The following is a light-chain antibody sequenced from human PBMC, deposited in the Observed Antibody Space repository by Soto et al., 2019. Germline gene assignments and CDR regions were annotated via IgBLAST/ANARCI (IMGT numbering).Light chain of an antibody. V-gene: IGKV3-20*01. CDR1: QSVSSSY. CDR3: QQYGSSPQYT. CDR2: GAS. J-gene: IGKJ2*01. Sequence: DIVLTQSPGTLSLSPGERATLSCRASQSVSSSYLAWYQQKPGQAPRLLIYGASSRAIGIPDRFSGSGSGTDFTLTINRLEPEDFVVYYCQQYGSSPQYTFGQGTKLEIK.